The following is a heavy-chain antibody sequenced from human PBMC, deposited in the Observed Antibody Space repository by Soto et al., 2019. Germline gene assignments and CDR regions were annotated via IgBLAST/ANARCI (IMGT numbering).Heavy chain of an antibody. D-gene: IGHD3-16*01. CDR3: ARDRVAGIWGDAFDI. V-gene: IGHV1-18*04. Sequence: QVQLVQSGTEVKKPGASVKVSCKISGYTFTNHGINWVRQAPGQGLEWMGWINPYNANTNYAQKLQGRVTMTTDTSTTTAYMDLRSLISDDTAVYYCARDRVAGIWGDAFDIWGQGTVVTVSS. J-gene: IGHJ3*02. CDR1: GYTFTNHG. CDR2: INPYNANT.